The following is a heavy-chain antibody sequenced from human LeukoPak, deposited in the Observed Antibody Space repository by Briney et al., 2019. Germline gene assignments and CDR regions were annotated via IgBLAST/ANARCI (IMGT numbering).Heavy chain of an antibody. J-gene: IGHJ6*03. D-gene: IGHD2-8*01. V-gene: IGHV3-30*02. CDR3: AKDRCSNGIGCYYYYMDV. Sequence: GGSLRLSCAASGFTFSSYGMHWVRQAPGKGREWAAYIQYDGSNEQYAHSVKGRFRISRDSSKNILYLQMNSLRAEDTAVYYCAKDRCSNGIGCYYYYMDVWGKGTTVTISS. CDR1: GFTFSSYG. CDR2: IQYDGSNE.